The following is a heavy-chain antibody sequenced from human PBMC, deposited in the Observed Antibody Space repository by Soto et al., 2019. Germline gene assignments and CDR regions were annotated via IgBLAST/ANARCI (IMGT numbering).Heavy chain of an antibody. CDR2: INPNSGGT. CDR3: ARDRGKTGTPLSAY. V-gene: IGHV1-2*02. D-gene: IGHD1-7*01. CDR1: GYTFTGYY. Sequence: ASVKVSCKASGYTFTGYYMHWVRQAPGQGLEWMGWINPNSGGTNYAQKFQGRVTMTRDTSISTAYMELSRLRSDDTAVYYCARDRGKTGTPLSAYCAQGTLVTVTS. J-gene: IGHJ1*01.